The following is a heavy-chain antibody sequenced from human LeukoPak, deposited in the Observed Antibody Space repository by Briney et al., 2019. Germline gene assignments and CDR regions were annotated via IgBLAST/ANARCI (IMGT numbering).Heavy chain of an antibody. CDR1: GFTFSNAW. J-gene: IGHJ5*02. Sequence: GGSLRLSCAASGFTFSNAWMSWVRQAPGKGLEWVGRIKSKTDGGTTNYAAPVKGRFTISRDNSKNTLYLQMNSLRAEDTAVYYCARGYDSSGYYDVLGNWFDPWGQGTLVTVSS. CDR2: IKSKTDGGTT. V-gene: IGHV3-15*01. CDR3: ARGYDSSGYYDVLGNWFDP. D-gene: IGHD3-22*01.